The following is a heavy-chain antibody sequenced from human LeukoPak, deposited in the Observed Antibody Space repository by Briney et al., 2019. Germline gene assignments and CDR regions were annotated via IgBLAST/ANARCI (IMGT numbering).Heavy chain of an antibody. D-gene: IGHD2-21*02. Sequence: RGESLRISCKGYGYSFTSYWISWVRQMPGKGLAWMGRIDPSDSYTNYSPSFQGHVTISADKSINTAYLQWSSLKASDTAMYYCARLRFDGDCYVTWGQGTLVTVSS. V-gene: IGHV5-10-1*01. CDR1: GYSFTSYW. J-gene: IGHJ5*02. CDR2: IDPSDSYT. CDR3: ARLRFDGDCYVT.